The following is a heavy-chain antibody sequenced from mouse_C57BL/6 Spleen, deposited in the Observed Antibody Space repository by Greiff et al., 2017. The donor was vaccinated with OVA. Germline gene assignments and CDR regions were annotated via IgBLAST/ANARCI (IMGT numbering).Heavy chain of an antibody. Sequence: QVQLKQSGAELARPGASVKLSCKASGYTFTSYGISWVKQRTGQGLEWIGEIYPRSGNTYYNEKFKGKATLTADKSSSTAYMELRSLTSEDSAVYFCARHLEGAMDYWGQGTSVTVSS. V-gene: IGHV1-81*01. J-gene: IGHJ4*01. CDR3: ARHLEGAMDY. CDR1: GYTFTSYG. CDR2: IYPRSGNT.